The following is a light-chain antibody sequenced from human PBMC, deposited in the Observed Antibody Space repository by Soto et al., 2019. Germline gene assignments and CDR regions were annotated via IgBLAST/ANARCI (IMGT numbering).Light chain of an antibody. V-gene: IGKV3-11*01. J-gene: IGKJ5*01. CDR2: DAS. CDR3: QQRGDWPRT. CDR1: QSVSNF. Sequence: EIVLTQSPASLSLSPGERATLSCRASQSVSNFLVWYQQKPGQAPRLLIYDASNRATGIPARFSGSGSGTDFTLTISSLEPEDFAIYYCQQRGDWPRTFGQGTRLEIK.